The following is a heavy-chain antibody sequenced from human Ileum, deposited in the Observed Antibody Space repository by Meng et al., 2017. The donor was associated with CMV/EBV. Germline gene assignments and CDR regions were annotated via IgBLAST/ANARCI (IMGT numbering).Heavy chain of an antibody. CDR3: ARGGSSSHYFDS. D-gene: IGHD6-6*01. V-gene: IGHV4-59*11. Sequence: QVQLQESGPGLIKPSETLSLTCKVSGGSISSHSWSWVRQPPGKRLEWIGDILDGGSTYYNPYLKSRVTISGDTTKNQFYLNLSSVTAADAAVYYCARGGSSSHYFDSWGQGSLVTVSS. J-gene: IGHJ4*02. CDR2: ILDGGST. CDR1: GGSISSHS.